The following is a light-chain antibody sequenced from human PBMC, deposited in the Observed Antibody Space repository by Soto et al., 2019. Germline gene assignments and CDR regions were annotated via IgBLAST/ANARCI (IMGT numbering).Light chain of an antibody. Sequence: EIVLTQSPATVSLSPGESATLSCRASQNIHSFLAWYQQRPGQAPRLLIYDASFRATAIPARFNGSGSGTDFTLTITRLEPEDFAVYYCQQRSNWYTFGQGTKLEIK. V-gene: IGKV3-11*01. CDR3: QQRSNWYT. CDR1: QNIHSF. CDR2: DAS. J-gene: IGKJ2*01.